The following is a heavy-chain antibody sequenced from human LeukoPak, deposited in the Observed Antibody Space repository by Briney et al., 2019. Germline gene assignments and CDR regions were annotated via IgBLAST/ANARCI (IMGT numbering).Heavy chain of an antibody. Sequence: ASVKVSCKASGYTFTSYDINWVRQATGQGLEWMGWMNPNSGNTGYAQKFQGRVTITRNTSISTAYMELSSLRSEDTAVYYCARGPGTWGIVVVPVNWFDPWGQGTLVTVSS. D-gene: IGHD2-2*01. J-gene: IGHJ5*02. V-gene: IGHV1-8*03. CDR1: GYTFTSYD. CDR3: ARGPGTWGIVVVPVNWFDP. CDR2: MNPNSGNT.